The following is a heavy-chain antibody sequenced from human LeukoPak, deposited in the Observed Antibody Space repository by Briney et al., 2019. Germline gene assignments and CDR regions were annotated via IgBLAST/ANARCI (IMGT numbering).Heavy chain of an antibody. CDR2: IYYSGST. CDR3: ARESPSVAGNYFDY. D-gene: IGHD6-19*01. V-gene: IGHV4-59*12. Sequence: KASETLSLTCTVSGGSISSYYWSWIRQPPGKGLEWIGYIYYSGSTNYNPSLKSRVTISVDTSKNQFSLKLSSVTAADTAVYYCARESPSVAGNYFDYWGQGTLVTVSS. CDR1: GGSISSYY. J-gene: IGHJ4*02.